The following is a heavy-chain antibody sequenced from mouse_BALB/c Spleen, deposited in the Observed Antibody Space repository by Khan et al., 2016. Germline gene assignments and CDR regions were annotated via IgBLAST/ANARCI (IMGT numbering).Heavy chain of an antibody. V-gene: IGHV14-4*02. CDR2: IDPENGAT. J-gene: IGHJ2*01. D-gene: IGHD2-1*01. CDR3: NAIYYGNYIYFDY. CDR1: GFNIKDYY. Sequence: VQLQQSGAELVRSGASVRLSCTASGFNIKDYYIHWVKQRPEQGLEWIGWIDPENGATEYAQKFQGKATMTADTASNTAYMQLSRLTSYDTAVYYFNAIYYGNYIYFDYWCHVTTLSFSS.